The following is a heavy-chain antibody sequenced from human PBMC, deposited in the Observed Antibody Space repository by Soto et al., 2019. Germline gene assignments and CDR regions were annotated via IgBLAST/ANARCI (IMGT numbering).Heavy chain of an antibody. V-gene: IGHV1-69*13. CDR1: GGTFSSYA. Sequence: ASVKVSCKASGGTFSSYAISWVRQAPGQGLEWMGGIIPIFGTANYAQKFQGRVTITADESTSTAYMELSSLRSEDTAVYYAARARSPYSGSYDKFAYWGQGTLVTVSS. D-gene: IGHD1-26*01. CDR2: IIPIFGTA. CDR3: ARARSPYSGSYDKFAY. J-gene: IGHJ4*02.